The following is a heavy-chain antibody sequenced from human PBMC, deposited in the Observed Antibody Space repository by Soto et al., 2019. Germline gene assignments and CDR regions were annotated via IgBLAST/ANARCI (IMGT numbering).Heavy chain of an antibody. CDR3: ARDALAYCGGDCYSVAFDI. V-gene: IGHV1-69*04. CDR2: IIPILGIA. J-gene: IGHJ3*02. CDR1: GGTFSSYT. Sequence: GASVKVSCKASGGTFSSYTISWVRQAPGQGLEWMGRIIPILGIANYAQKFQGRVTITADKSTSTAYMELSSLRSEDTAVYYCARDALAYCGGDCYSVAFDIWGQGTMVTVSS. D-gene: IGHD2-21*02.